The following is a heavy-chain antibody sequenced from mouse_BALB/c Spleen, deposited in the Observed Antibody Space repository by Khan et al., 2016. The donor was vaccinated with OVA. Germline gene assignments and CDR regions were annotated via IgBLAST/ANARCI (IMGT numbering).Heavy chain of an antibody. Sequence: EVELVESGGAIVKPGGSLKRSCEASGFTFSGYGMSSVRQTPEKSLEWVATIDSNGGRTVNPDSVKRRFTISGDNAKNALYLQMRSLKAEDTAMYYCARSAIWGQGTTLTVSS. V-gene: IGHV5-6-3*01. J-gene: IGHJ2*01. CDR2: IDSNGGRT. CDR3: ARSAI. D-gene: IGHD2-12*01. CDR1: GFTFSGYG.